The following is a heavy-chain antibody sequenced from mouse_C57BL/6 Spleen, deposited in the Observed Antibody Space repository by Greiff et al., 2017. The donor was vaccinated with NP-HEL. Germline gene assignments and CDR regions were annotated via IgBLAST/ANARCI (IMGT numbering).Heavy chain of an antibody. J-gene: IGHJ1*03. CDR3: ARYYYGSKYFDV. V-gene: IGHV1-55*01. CDR1: GYTFTSYW. Sequence: VQLQQSGAELVKPGASVKMSCKASGYTFTSYWITWVKQRPGQGLEWIGDIYPGSGSTNYTEKFKSKATLTVDTSSSTAYMQLSSLTSEDSAVYYCARYYYGSKYFDVWGTGTTVTVSS. CDR2: IYPGSGST. D-gene: IGHD1-1*01.